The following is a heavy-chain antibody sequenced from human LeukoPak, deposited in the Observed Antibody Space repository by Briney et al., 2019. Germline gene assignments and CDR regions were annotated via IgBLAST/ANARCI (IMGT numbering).Heavy chain of an antibody. Sequence: SETLRLTCTVSGGSISSYYWSWIRQPPGKGLEWIGYISYSGSTKYNPYLKSRGTRSVDTANNQFSLKLSSVTAADAAVYYCARHPPRGDGGLPFDYWGQGTLVTVSS. V-gene: IGHV4-59*08. J-gene: IGHJ4*02. CDR1: GGSISSYY. CDR3: ARHPPRGDGGLPFDY. CDR2: ISYSGST. D-gene: IGHD4-17*01.